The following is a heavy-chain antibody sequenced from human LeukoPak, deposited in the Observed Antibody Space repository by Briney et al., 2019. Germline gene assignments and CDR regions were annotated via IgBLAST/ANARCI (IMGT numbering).Heavy chain of an antibody. CDR2: ISSSSSYI. CDR3: AREVREWEGYYYYGMDV. J-gene: IGHJ6*02. Sequence: PGGPLRLSCAASGFTFSSYSMNWVRQAPGKGLEWVSSISSSSSYIYYADSVKGRFTISRDNAKNSLYLQMNSLRAEDTAVYYCAREVREWEGYYYYGMDVWGQGTTVTVSS. CDR1: GFTFSSYS. D-gene: IGHD1-26*01. V-gene: IGHV3-21*01.